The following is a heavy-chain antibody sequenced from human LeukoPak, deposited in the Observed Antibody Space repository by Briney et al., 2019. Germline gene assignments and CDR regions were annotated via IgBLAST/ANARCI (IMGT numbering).Heavy chain of an antibody. D-gene: IGHD1-26*01. CDR3: AKAAKWELVYYFDY. CDR1: GFTFSSYG. Sequence: GGSLRLSCAASGFTFSSYGMHWVRQAPGKGLEWVAVIWYGGSNKYYADSVKGRFTISRDNSKNTLYLQMNSLRAEDTAVYYCAKAAKWELVYYFDYWGQGTLVTVSS. CDR2: IWYGGSNK. V-gene: IGHV3-30*02. J-gene: IGHJ4*02.